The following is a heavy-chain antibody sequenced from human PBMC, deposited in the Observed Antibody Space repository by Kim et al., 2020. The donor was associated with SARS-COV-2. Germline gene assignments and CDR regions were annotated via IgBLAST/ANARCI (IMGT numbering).Heavy chain of an antibody. D-gene: IGHD2-15*01. V-gene: IGHV4-39*01. J-gene: IGHJ3*01. CDR2: IYYSGST. CDR1: GGSISRSSYF. CDR3: ARQGGYCSGGSCNGPF. Sequence: SETLSLICTVSGGSISRSSYFWGWIRQPPGKGREWIGSIYYSGSTYYNPSLKSRVTISVDTSKNQFSLKLRSVTAADTAGYYCARQGGYCSGGSCNGPF.